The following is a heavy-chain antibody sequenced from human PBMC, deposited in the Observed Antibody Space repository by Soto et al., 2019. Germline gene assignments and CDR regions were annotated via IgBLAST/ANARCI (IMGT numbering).Heavy chain of an antibody. J-gene: IGHJ3*02. CDR1: GYTFTSYD. Sequence: QVQLVQSGAEVKRPGASVKVSCKASGYTFTSYDFNWVRQAPGQGLEWMGWVNPNSGITDYAQKFQGRVTMTRNTSIRTAYMELSSLRSEDTAVYYCARASYLDPAFDIWGQGTMVTVSS. D-gene: IGHD2-2*03. V-gene: IGHV1-8*01. CDR3: ARASYLDPAFDI. CDR2: VNPNSGIT.